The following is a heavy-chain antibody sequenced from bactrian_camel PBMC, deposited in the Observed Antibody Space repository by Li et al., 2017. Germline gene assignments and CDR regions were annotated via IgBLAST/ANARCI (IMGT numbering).Heavy chain of an antibody. V-gene: IGHV3S1*01. D-gene: IGHD5*01. J-gene: IGHJ4*01. CDR2: ISTDGGST. Sequence: HVQLVESGGGSVQAGGSLRLSCTVSRYTRCMGWFRQAPGKEREAVASISTDGGSTDYAGSVGGRFTISRDNAENTLYLQLNSLRAEDTAMYYCAKDWGSRTVSKGQGTQVTVS. CDR1: RYTRC.